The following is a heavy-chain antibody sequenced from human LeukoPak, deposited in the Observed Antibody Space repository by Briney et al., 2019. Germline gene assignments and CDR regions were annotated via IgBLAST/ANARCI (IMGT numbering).Heavy chain of an antibody. D-gene: IGHD3/OR15-3a*01. CDR2: IYHSGST. CDR3: ARQTGSGLFILP. V-gene: IGHV4-4*02. Sequence: PSETLSLTCAVSGGSISSSNWWSWVRQPPGKGLEWIGEIYHSGSTNYNPSLKSRVTISVDKSKNQFSLKLSSVTAADTSVYYCARQTGSGLFILPGGQGTLVTVSS. J-gene: IGHJ4*02. CDR1: GGSISSSNW.